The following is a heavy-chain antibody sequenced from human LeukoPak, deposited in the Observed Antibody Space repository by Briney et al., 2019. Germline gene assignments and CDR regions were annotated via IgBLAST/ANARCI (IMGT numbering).Heavy chain of an antibody. CDR3: ARDQAYYYNSSGYYGGFDY. V-gene: IGHV1-2*02. Sequence: ASVKVSCKASGYTFTGYYMHWVRQAPGQGLEWMGCINPNSGGTNYAQKFQGRVTMTRDTSISTAYMELSRLRSDDTAVYYCARDQAYYYNSSGYYGGFDYWGQGTLVTVSS. CDR1: GYTFTGYY. CDR2: INPNSGGT. D-gene: IGHD3-22*01. J-gene: IGHJ4*02.